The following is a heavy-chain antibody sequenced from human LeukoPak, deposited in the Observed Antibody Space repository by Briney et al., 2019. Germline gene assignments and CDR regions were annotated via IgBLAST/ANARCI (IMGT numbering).Heavy chain of an antibody. V-gene: IGHV3-7*05. CDR1: GFTFSSYW. CDR2: IKQDGSEK. D-gene: IGHD3-3*01. CDR3: ARRMDFWSGPDAFDI. J-gene: IGHJ3*02. Sequence: PGGSLRLSCAASGFTFSSYWMSWVRQAPGKGLEWVANIKQDGSEKYYVDSVKGRFTISRDNAKNSLYLQMNSLRAEDTAVYYCARRMDFWSGPDAFDIWGQGTMVTVSS.